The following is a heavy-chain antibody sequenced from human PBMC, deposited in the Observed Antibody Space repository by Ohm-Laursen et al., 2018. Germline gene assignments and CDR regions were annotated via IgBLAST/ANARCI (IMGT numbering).Heavy chain of an antibody. CDR3: ASSLPPPRTGALDY. J-gene: IGHJ4*02. D-gene: IGHD3/OR15-3a*01. Sequence: SLRLSCTASGFTVSSNYMSWVRQAPGKGLEWVSVIYSGGSKYYADSVKGRLTISRDNSKNTLYLQMNSLRAEDTAVYYCASSLPPPRTGALDYWGQGTLVTVSS. V-gene: IGHV3-53*01. CDR2: IYSGGSK. CDR1: GFTVSSNY.